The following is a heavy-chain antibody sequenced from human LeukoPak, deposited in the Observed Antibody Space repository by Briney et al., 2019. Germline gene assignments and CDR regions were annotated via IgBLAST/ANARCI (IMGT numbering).Heavy chain of an antibody. CDR2: IYHSGST. CDR1: GGSISSGGCY. Sequence: SETLSLTCTVSGGSISSGGCYWSWIRQPPGKGLEWIGYIYHSGSTYYNPSLKSRVTISVDRSKNQFSLKLSSVTAADTAVYYCARIGGDYYYYYMDVWGKGTTVTVSS. CDR3: ARIGGDYYYYYMDV. V-gene: IGHV4-30-2*01. D-gene: IGHD2-21*01. J-gene: IGHJ6*03.